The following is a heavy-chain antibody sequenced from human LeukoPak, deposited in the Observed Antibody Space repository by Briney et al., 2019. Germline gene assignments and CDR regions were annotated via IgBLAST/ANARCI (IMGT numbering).Heavy chain of an antibody. J-gene: IGHJ4*02. V-gene: IGHV3-66*01. CDR2: IYSGGST. D-gene: IGHD4-17*01. CDR1: GFTVSSNY. Sequence: GGSLRLSCAASGFTVSSNYMSWVRQAPGKGLEWVSVIYSGGSTYYADSVKGRFTISRDNSKNTLYLQMNSLRAEDTAVYYCAKVGRKPGTLTVTTVDYWGQGTLVTVSS. CDR3: AKVGRKPGTLTVTTVDY.